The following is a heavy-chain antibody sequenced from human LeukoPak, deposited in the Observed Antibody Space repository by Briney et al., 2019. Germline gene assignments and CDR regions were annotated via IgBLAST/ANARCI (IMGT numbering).Heavy chain of an antibody. D-gene: IGHD3-3*01. J-gene: IGHJ4*02. Sequence: GGSLRLSCAASGFTFSNYWMSWVRQTPRKGLEWVANIKEDGSDKYYVDSLKGRFTISRDNAKNSLYLQMNSLGAEDTAVYYCAKDRTRQAYWGQGTLVTVSS. CDR2: IKEDGSDK. CDR3: AKDRTRQAY. CDR1: GFTFSNYW. V-gene: IGHV3-7*03.